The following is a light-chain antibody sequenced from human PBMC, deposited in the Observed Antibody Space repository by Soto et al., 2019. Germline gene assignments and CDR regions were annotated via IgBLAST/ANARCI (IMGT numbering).Light chain of an antibody. V-gene: IGLV3-21*02. CDR2: DDS. J-gene: IGLJ3*02. CDR3: QVANWV. CDR1: NIGGKI. Sequence: SDALTQPPSLSVAPGQTAAITCGGQNIGGKIVHWYQQKPGRAPVLVVYDDSDRPAGIPERFYATNSGNTATLNISRVEAGDEADYYRQVANWVFGGGTKVTVL.